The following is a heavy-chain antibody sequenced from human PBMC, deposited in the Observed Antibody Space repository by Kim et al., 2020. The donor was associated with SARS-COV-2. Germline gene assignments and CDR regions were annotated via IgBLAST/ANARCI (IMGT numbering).Heavy chain of an antibody. CDR3: TSTVNLYFFDY. J-gene: IGHJ4*02. CDR2: T. V-gene: IGHV3-73*01. Sequence: TTYAGSVKGRFTISRDDSKNTAFLQIDSLRTEDTAVYFCTSTVNLYFFDYWGQGTLVTVSS. D-gene: IGHD4-17*01.